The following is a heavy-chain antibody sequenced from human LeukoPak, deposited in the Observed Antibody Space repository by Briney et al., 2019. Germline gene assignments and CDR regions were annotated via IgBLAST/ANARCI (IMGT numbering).Heavy chain of an antibody. CDR2: FSGSGGST. CDR1: GFTFSSYA. Sequence: GGSLRLSCAASGFTFSSYAMSWVRQAPGKGLEWVSSFSGSGGSTYYADSVKGRFTISRDNSKNTLYLQMNSLRAEDTAVYYCAKDAVYYYDSSGYKGPGKFDPWGQGTLVTVSS. D-gene: IGHD3-22*01. V-gene: IGHV3-23*01. CDR3: AKDAVYYYDSSGYKGPGKFDP. J-gene: IGHJ5*02.